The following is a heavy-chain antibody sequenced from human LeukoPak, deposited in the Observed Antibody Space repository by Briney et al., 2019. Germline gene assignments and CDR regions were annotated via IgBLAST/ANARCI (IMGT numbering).Heavy chain of an antibody. CDR1: GGSITSYY. V-gene: IGHV4-59*12. D-gene: IGHD6-13*01. CDR2: IYYSGST. J-gene: IGHJ5*02. CDR3: ARVEGIAAIDP. Sequence: SETLSLTCTVSGGSITSYYWSWIRQLPGKGLEWIGYIYYSGSTNYNPSLKSRVTISVDTSKNQFSLKLSSVTAADTAVYYCARVEGIAAIDPWGQGTLVTVSS.